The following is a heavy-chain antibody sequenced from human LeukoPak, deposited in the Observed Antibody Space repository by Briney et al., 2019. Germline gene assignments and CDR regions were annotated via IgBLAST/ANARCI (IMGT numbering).Heavy chain of an antibody. CDR2: MYYDGSS. CDR3: ARRSDSGSDDGEDYFDY. Sequence: SETLSLTCTVSGGSINSGTFYWGWIRQPPGKGLEWIGSMYYDGSSYYNPSLKSRITTSVDTSKNQFSLKLTYVTAADTAVYFCARRSDSGSDDGEDYFDYWGQGTLVTVSS. J-gene: IGHJ4*02. V-gene: IGHV4-39*01. CDR1: GGSINSGTFY. D-gene: IGHD1-26*01.